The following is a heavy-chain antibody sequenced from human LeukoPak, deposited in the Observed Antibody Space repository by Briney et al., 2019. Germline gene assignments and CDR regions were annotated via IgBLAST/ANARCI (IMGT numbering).Heavy chain of an antibody. CDR3: AREYCSTTTSCYLGKPATESYFDC. CDR1: GGSISSGSHY. Sequence: PSETLSLTCTVSGGSISSGSHYWGLIRQPPGKGLEWIGSMFHSGSTYHNPSLKSRVTISLGPSKNQFSLKLSSVTAADTAVYYCAREYCSTTTSCYLGKPATESYFDCWGQGTLVTVSS. CDR2: MFHSGST. J-gene: IGHJ4*02. V-gene: IGHV4-39*07. D-gene: IGHD2-2*01.